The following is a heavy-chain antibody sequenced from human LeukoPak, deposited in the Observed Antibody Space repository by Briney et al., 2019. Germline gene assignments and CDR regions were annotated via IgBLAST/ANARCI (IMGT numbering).Heavy chain of an antibody. Sequence: TGGSLRLSCAASGFTFSAYEMNWVRQAPGKGLEWVSYIGSSGSTVYYADSVKGRFTISRDNSKNTLYLQMNSLRAEDTAVYYCARVEITIPHWGQGTLVTVSS. CDR1: GFTFSAYE. D-gene: IGHD3-3*01. V-gene: IGHV3-48*03. J-gene: IGHJ4*02. CDR3: ARVEITIPH. CDR2: IGSSGSTV.